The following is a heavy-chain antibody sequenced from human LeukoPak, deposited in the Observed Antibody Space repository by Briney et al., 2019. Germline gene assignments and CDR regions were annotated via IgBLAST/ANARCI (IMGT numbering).Heavy chain of an antibody. CDR2: INHSGST. V-gene: IGHV4-34*01. Sequence: SETLSLTCAVYGGSFSGYYWSWIRQPPGKGLEWIGEINHSGSTNYNPSLKSRVTISVDTSKNQFSLKLSSVTAADTAVYYCARGRGSGYYPFDYWGQGTLVTVSS. CDR3: ARGRGSGYYPFDY. D-gene: IGHD3-22*01. CDR1: GGSFSGYY. J-gene: IGHJ4*02.